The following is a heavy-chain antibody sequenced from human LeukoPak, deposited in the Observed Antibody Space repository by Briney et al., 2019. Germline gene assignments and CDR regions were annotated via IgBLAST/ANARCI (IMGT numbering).Heavy chain of an antibody. CDR2: MNPNSGNT. CDR3: ARDKGAWGRHNWFDP. J-gene: IGHJ5*02. D-gene: IGHD1-26*01. CDR1: GYTFTSYD. Sequence: ASVKVSCKASGYTFTSYDINWVRQATGQGLEWMGWMNPNSGNTGYAQKFQGRVTMTRDTSTSTVYMELSSPRSEDTAVYYCARDKGAWGRHNWFDPWGQGTLVTVSS. V-gene: IGHV1-8*01.